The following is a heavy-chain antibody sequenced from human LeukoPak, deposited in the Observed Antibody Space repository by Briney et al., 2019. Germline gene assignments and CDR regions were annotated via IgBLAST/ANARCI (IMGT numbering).Heavy chain of an antibody. Sequence: GGSLRLSCSASGFTFSSYSMTWVRQAPGKGLEWVSGIRYGGDFKDYADSMKGRFTISRDDSKSRLYLQMNSLRAEDTVVYYCAKDSSNWYYMDGWGRGTTVTVS. V-gene: IGHV3-23*01. CDR1: GFTFSSYS. CDR3: AKDSSNWYYMDG. CDR2: IRYGGDFK. J-gene: IGHJ6*03. D-gene: IGHD6-13*01.